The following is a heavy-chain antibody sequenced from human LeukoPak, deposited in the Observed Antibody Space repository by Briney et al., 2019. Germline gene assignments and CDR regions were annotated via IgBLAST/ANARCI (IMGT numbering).Heavy chain of an antibody. CDR2: MNSDGSNT. CDR1: GFTFSSYW. J-gene: IGHJ4*02. Sequence: GGSLRLSCAASGFTFSSYWMHWVRQAPGKGLVWVSRMNSDGSNTRYADSVKGRFTISRDNAKNTLYLQMNSLRAEDTAVYYCARDGLAVAPGPLVDYWGQGTLVTVSS. CDR3: ARDGLAVAPGPLVDY. D-gene: IGHD6-19*01. V-gene: IGHV3-74*01.